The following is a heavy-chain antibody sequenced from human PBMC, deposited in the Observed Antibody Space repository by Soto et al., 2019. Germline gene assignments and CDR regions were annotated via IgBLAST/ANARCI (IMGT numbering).Heavy chain of an antibody. CDR1: GGSISSYY. Sequence: QVQLQESGPGLVKPSETLSLTCTVSGGSISSYYWSWIRQPPGKGLEWIGYIYYSGSTNYNPSLKSRVTISVDTSKNQFSLKLSSVTAADTAVYYCARARRYCSGGSCYSVDYWGQGTLVTVSS. V-gene: IGHV4-59*01. J-gene: IGHJ4*02. CDR3: ARARRYCSGGSCYSVDY. CDR2: IYYSGST. D-gene: IGHD2-15*01.